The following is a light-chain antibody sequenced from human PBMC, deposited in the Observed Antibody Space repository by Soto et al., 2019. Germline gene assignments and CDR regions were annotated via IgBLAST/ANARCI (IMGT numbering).Light chain of an antibody. CDR3: QQYDSYSRT. Sequence: DIQMTQSPSTLSASVGERVTITCRASQSISSWLAWYQQKPGKAPKLLIYDAARLESGVPSRFSGSGSGTDFTLTISSLQPDDCATYSCQQYDSYSRTFGQGTKVEIK. J-gene: IGKJ1*01. CDR2: DAA. CDR1: QSISSW. V-gene: IGKV1-5*01.